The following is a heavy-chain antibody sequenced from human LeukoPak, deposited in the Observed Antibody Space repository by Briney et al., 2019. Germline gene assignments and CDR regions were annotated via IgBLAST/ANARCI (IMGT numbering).Heavy chain of an antibody. CDR2: ISGSGGST. V-gene: IGHV3-23*01. CDR3: AKNSSGRGIFDY. CDR1: GFXFSSYA. Sequence: GGSLRLSCAASGFXFSSYAMSWVRQAPGKGLEWVSAISGSGGSTYYADSVKGRFTISRDNSKNTLYLQMNSLRAEDTAVYYCAKNSSGRGIFDYWGQGTLVTVSS. D-gene: IGHD6-19*01. J-gene: IGHJ4*02.